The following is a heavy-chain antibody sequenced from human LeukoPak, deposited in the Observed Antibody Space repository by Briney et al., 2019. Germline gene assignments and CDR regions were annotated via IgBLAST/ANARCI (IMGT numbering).Heavy chain of an antibody. Sequence: GGSLRLSCAASGFTFSSNGMSWVRKAPGKGLEWVSSISGSGDKTYYADSVKGRFTISRDNSKSTMYLQMNSLRAEDTAVYHCAKTNGYYDLWGQGTLVTVS. CDR1: GFTFSSNG. J-gene: IGHJ4*02. D-gene: IGHD3-22*01. CDR2: ISGSGDKT. V-gene: IGHV3-23*01. CDR3: AKTNGYYDL.